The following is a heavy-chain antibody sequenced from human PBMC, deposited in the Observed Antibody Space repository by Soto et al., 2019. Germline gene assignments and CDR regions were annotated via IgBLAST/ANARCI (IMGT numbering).Heavy chain of an antibody. CDR1: GGTFSRFT. J-gene: IGHJ4*02. V-gene: IGHV1-69*02. CDR3: ARVRTYYFDY. Sequence: QGQLVQSGAEVKKPWASVKVSRKASGGTFSRFTINWVRQAPGPGLEWMGRIIPILGIANYAQKFQGRVTITADKSTSTAYMELSSLRSEDTAVYYCARVRTYYFDYWGQGTLVTVSS. CDR2: IIPILGIA.